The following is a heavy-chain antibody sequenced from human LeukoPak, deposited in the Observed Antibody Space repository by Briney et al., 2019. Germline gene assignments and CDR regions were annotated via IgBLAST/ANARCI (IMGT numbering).Heavy chain of an antibody. V-gene: IGHV3-30-3*01. CDR3: AKDLAFKANWDYYGMDV. Sequence: GGSLRLSCAASGFTFSSHAMHWVRQAPGKGLEWVAVISYDGSNKYYADSVKGRFTISRDNSKNTLYLQMNSLRAEDTAVYYCAKDLAFKANWDYYGMDVWGQGTTVTVSS. CDR2: ISYDGSNK. CDR1: GFTFSSHA. J-gene: IGHJ6*02. D-gene: IGHD3-3*02.